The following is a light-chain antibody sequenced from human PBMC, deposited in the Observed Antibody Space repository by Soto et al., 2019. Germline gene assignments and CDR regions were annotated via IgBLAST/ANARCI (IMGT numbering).Light chain of an antibody. J-gene: IGLJ1*01. V-gene: IGLV1-40*01. CDR3: QSYDSSLSGYNYV. Sequence: QSVLTQPPSVSGAPGQRVTISCTGSSSNIGAGYDVHWYQQLPGTAPKLLIYGNSNRPSGVPVRFSGSKSGTSASLAITGLQAEDEADYYCQSYDSSLSGYNYVFGTGTKVTVL. CDR2: GNS. CDR1: SSNIGAGYD.